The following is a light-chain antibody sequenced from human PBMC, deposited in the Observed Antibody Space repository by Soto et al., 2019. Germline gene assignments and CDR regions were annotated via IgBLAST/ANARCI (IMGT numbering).Light chain of an antibody. V-gene: IGKV3-11*01. Sequence: EIVLTQSPATLSLSPGERATLSCRPSQSIRSYLAWYQQKPGQAPRLLIFDAFNRATGIPARFSGSGSGTDFTLTISSLEPEDFAVYYCQQRSDWPRTFGQGTKV. J-gene: IGKJ1*01. CDR1: QSIRSY. CDR2: DAF. CDR3: QQRSDWPRT.